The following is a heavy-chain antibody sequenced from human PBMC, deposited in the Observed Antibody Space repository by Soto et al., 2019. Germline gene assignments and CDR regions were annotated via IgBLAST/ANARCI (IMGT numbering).Heavy chain of an antibody. CDR2: INAGSGNT. J-gene: IGHJ6*02. CDR3: ARDGTWLQLWSPGDV. CDR1: GYTFTGYA. Sequence: QVQLVQSGAEVKKPGASVKVSCKASGYTFTGYAMHWVRQAPGQRLEWMGWINAGSGNTKYSQKFQGRVAITRDTSASTAYMELSSLRSEDTAVYYCARDGTWLQLWSPGDVWGQGTTVTVSS. V-gene: IGHV1-3*01. D-gene: IGHD5-18*01.